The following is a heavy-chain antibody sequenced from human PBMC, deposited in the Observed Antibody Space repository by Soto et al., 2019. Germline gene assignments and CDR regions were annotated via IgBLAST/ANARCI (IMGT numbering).Heavy chain of an antibody. Sequence: SETLSLTCTVSGGSISSHTYYWGWIRQPPGKGLEWIASISYSGSTYYNPSLSSRVTISVDTSKNQFSLSLNSVTAADSAVYYCVRFWPPPDYGILTTYSDAFDHWGQGTLVTVSS. CDR2: ISYSGST. D-gene: IGHD3-9*01. V-gene: IGHV4-39*01. J-gene: IGHJ4*02. CDR1: GGSISSHTYY. CDR3: VRFWPPPDYGILTTYSDAFDH.